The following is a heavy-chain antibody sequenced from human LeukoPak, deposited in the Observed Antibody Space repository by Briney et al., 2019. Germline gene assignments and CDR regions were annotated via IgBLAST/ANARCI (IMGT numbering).Heavy chain of an antibody. CDR2: ISSDGNNR. CDR3: DPHDSSSPF. CDR1: GFIFSDYA. D-gene: IGHD6-6*01. Sequence: PGRSLRLSCAASGFIFSDYAMHWVRQAPGKGLEWVGFISSDGNNRYYADSVKGRFTISRDNSKNTLYLQMNSLGDEDTAVYYCDPHDSSSPFWGQGTLVTVPS. J-gene: IGHJ4*02. V-gene: IGHV3-30-3*01.